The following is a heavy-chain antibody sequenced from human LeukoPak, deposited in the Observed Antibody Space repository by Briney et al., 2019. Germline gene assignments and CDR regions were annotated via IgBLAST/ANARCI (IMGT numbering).Heavy chain of an antibody. J-gene: IGHJ4*02. CDR1: GYTFTGYY. V-gene: IGHV1-2*02. D-gene: IGHD3-3*01. Sequence: ASVKVSCKASGYTFTGYYMHWVRQAPGQGLEWMGWMNPNSGGTNYAQKFQGRVTMTRDTSISTAYMELSRLRSDDTAVYYCARFPNYDFWSGYTTLDYWGQGTLVTVSS. CDR3: ARFPNYDFWSGYTTLDY. CDR2: MNPNSGGT.